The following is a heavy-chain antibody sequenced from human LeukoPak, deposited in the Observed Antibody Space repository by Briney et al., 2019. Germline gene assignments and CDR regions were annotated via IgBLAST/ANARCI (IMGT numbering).Heavy chain of an antibody. J-gene: IGHJ4*02. V-gene: IGHV3-64*02. Sequence: HSGGSLRLSCAASGFTFSSYAMHWVRQAPGKGLEYVSGISTNGGSTYYADSVKGRFTISRDNSKNTLYLQMNSLRAEDTAVYYCAKDRARWQLVLRGVDYWGQGTLVTVSS. CDR3: AKDRARWQLVLRGVDY. CDR2: ISTNGGST. CDR1: GFTFSSYA. D-gene: IGHD6-13*01.